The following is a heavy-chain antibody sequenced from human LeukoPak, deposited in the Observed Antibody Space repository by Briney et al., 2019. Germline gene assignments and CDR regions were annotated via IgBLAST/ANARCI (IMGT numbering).Heavy chain of an antibody. V-gene: IGHV1-69*04. J-gene: IGHJ2*01. CDR1: GGTFSSYA. CDR2: IIPILGIA. D-gene: IGHD6-13*01. CDR3: ARDSRPIAAAGRGWYFDL. Sequence: GASVKVSCKASGGTFSSYAISWVRQAPGQGLEWMGRIIPILGIANYAQKFQGRVTITAGKSTSTAYMELSSLRSEDTAVYYCARDSRPIAAAGRGWYFDLWGRGTLVTVSS.